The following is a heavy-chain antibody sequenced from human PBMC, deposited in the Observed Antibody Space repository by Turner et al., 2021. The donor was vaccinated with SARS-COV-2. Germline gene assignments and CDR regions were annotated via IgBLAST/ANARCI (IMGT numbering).Heavy chain of an antibody. CDR1: GFTFSSYS. Sequence: EVQLVESGGGLVKPGGSMRLSCAASGFTFSSYSITWVRQAPGKGLEWASSSSSSSSDIYYADSVKGRFTNSRDNAKNSLYLQMNSLRAEDTAVYYCARDCSIPSCEAWGQGTLVTVSS. J-gene: IGHJ5*02. D-gene: IGHD2-2*01. V-gene: IGHV3-21*01. CDR3: ARDCSIPSCEA. CDR2: SSSSSSDI.